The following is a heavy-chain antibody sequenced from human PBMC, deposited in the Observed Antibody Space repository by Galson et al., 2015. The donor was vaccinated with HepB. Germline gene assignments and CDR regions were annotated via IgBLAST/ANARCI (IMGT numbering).Heavy chain of an antibody. CDR2: MNPSRGKT. D-gene: IGHD3-3*01. Sequence: SVKVSCKASGYIFTTYDINWVRQATGQGLEWMGWMNPSRGKTGYAQKFQGRVTMTRDTSISTVYMELSSLRSEDTAVYYCHFRTTIPVLIDYWGQGTLVTVSS. CDR1: GYIFTTYD. V-gene: IGHV1-8*01. J-gene: IGHJ4*02. CDR3: HFRTTIPVLIDY.